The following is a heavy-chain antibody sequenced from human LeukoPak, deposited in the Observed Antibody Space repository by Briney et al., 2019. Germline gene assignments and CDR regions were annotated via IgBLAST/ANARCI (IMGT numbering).Heavy chain of an antibody. CDR3: ARCYYGSGSYYMDY. CDR1: GYTFTSYG. J-gene: IGHJ4*02. D-gene: IGHD3-10*01. V-gene: IGHV1-18*01. CDR2: ISAYNGNT. Sequence: ASVKASCKASGYTFTSYGISWVRQAPGQGLEWMGWISAYNGNTNYAQKLQGRVTMTTDTSTSTAYMELRSLRSDDTAVYYCARCYYGSGSYYMDYWGQGTLVTVSS.